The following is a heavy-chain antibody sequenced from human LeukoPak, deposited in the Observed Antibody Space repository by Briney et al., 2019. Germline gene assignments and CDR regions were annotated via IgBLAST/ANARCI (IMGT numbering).Heavy chain of an antibody. D-gene: IGHD3-3*01. CDR2: IKKDGSEK. J-gene: IGHJ4*02. CDR3: ARDKRGLSDFWRGYYDYFDY. CDR1: GFTFSSDW. V-gene: IGHV3-7*01. Sequence: GGSLRLSCAASGFTFSSDWMCWGRQAPGQGLGRVANIKKDGSEKSYVDSVKGRFAIFRDKAKNSLYLQMKSLRAEDTAVYYCARDKRGLSDFWRGYYDYFDYWGQGTLVTVSS.